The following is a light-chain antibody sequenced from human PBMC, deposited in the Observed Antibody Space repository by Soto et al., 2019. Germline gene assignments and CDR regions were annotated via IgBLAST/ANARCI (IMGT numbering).Light chain of an antibody. V-gene: IGLV1-40*01. Sequence: QSVLTQPPSVSGAPGQRVTISCTGSRSNIGAGYDVHWYQQIPGTAPKLLIYRNHDRPSGVPDRFSGSKSGTSASLAITGLQAEDEADYSCQSDDTSVSGARVFGGGTNVTVL. CDR1: RSNIGAGYD. J-gene: IGLJ3*02. CDR2: RNH. CDR3: QSDDTSVSGARV.